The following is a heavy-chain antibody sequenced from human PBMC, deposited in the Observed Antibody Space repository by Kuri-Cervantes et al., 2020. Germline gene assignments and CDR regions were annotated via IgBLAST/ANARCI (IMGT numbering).Heavy chain of an antibody. V-gene: IGHV3-30*03. Sequence: GESLKISCAASGFTFSNYGMHWVRQAPGKGLEWVAVISYDGSNEYYADSVKGRFTISRDNSKNTLYLQMNSLRAEDTAVYYCARENVSPGATPTNDYYCGMDVWGQGTTVTVSS. CDR2: ISYDGSNE. D-gene: IGHD7-27*01. J-gene: IGHJ6*02. CDR3: ARENVSPGATPTNDYYCGMDV. CDR1: GFTFSNYG.